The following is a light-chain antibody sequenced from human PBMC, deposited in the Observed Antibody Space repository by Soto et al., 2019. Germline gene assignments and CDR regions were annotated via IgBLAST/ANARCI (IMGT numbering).Light chain of an antibody. CDR1: SNDVGSYNL. Sequence: QSALTQPASVSGSPGQSINISCIGTSNDVGSYNLVSWYQQFPGKAPKLIIYEVSRRPSGVSYRFSGSKSGNTASLTISGHQAEDEADYHCCSYGGSSTLVFGGGAKLTVL. V-gene: IGLV2-23*02. CDR3: CSYGGSSTLV. CDR2: EVS. J-gene: IGLJ2*01.